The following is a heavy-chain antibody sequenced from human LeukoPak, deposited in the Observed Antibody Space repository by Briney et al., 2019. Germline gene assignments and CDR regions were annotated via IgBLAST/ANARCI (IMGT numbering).Heavy chain of an antibody. V-gene: IGHV1-18*01. CDR2: ISAYNGNT. Sequence: ASVKVSCKASGYTFTSYGISWVRQAPGQGLEWMGWISAYNGNTNYAQKLQGRVTMTTDTSTSTAYMELRSLRSDDTAVYYCARPSLWSGDHDNWFDPWGQGTLVTVSS. CDR3: ARPSLWSGDHDNWFDP. CDR1: GYTFTSYG. D-gene: IGHD3-3*01. J-gene: IGHJ5*02.